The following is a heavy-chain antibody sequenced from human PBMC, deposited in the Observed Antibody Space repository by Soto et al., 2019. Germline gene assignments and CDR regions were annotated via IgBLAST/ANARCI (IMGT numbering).Heavy chain of an antibody. CDR2: IYYSGST. V-gene: IGHV4-30-4*01. D-gene: IGHD6-6*01. J-gene: IGHJ6*02. Sequence: TLSLTCTVSGGSISSGDYYWSWIRQPPGKGLEWIGYIYYSGSTYYNPSLKSRVTISVDTSKNQFSLKLSSVTAADTAVYYCARDRSSSSKYYYYGMDVWGQGTTVTVSS. CDR3: ARDRSSSSKYYYYGMDV. CDR1: GGSISSGDYY.